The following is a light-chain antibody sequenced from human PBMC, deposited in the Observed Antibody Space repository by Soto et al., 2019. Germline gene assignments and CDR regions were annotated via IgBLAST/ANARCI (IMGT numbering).Light chain of an antibody. CDR3: SSYTSTVTLV. V-gene: IGLV2-14*01. J-gene: IGLJ2*01. Sequence: QSALTQPASVSGSPGQSITISCIGTSGDIGYYNYVSWYQHHPGKAPKLIIYEVNNRPSGISNRVSASKSGSTASLTISGLQTEDEALYYCSSYTSTVTLVFGGGTKVTVL. CDR1: SGDIGYYNY. CDR2: EVN.